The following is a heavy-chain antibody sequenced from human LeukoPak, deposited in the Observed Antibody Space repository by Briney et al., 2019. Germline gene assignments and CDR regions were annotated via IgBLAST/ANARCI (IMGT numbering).Heavy chain of an antibody. CDR2: ISSTGGTA. CDR3: AKEEITMVRGVIIDWFDP. CDR1: GFTFSSFG. Sequence: GGTLRLSCAASGFTFSSFGMSWVRQAPGKGLEWVSAISSTGGTAYYADSVKGRFTISRDNSKNTLYLQMNSLRAEDTAVYYCAKEEITMVRGVIIDWFDPWGQGTLVTVSS. D-gene: IGHD3-10*01. V-gene: IGHV3-23*01. J-gene: IGHJ5*02.